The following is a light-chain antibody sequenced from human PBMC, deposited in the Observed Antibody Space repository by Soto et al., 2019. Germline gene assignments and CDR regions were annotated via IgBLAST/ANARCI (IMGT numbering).Light chain of an antibody. CDR1: QRISIY. CDR2: DTF. J-gene: IGKJ4*01. Sequence: EIVLTQAPATMSLSPGERATLSCRASQRISIYLACYQQKPGQPPRLLIYDTFNRAPGIPARFIDGGSGTDFTLTISCLEPEDFALYYCQNSSNWPTLNFGGGTKVEIK. CDR3: QNSSNWPTLN. V-gene: IGKV3-11*01.